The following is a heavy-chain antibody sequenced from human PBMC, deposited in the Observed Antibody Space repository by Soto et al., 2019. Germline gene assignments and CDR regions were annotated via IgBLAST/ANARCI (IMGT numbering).Heavy chain of an antibody. CDR1: GGSISSYY. CDR3: ARVWGGAFDI. V-gene: IGHV4-59*01. Sequence: QVQLQESGPGLVKPSETLSLTCTVSGGSISSYYWSWIRQPPGKGLEWIGYIYYSGSTNYNPSLKSLVTIPVDTSKNPFSLKLSSVTAADTAVYYCARVWGGAFDIWGQGTMVTVSS. D-gene: IGHD3-10*01. CDR2: IYYSGST. J-gene: IGHJ3*02.